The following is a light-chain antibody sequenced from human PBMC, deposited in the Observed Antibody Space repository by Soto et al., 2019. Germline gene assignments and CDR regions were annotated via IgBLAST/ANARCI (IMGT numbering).Light chain of an antibody. V-gene: IGLV1-47*02. CDR2: GKN. J-gene: IGLJ1*01. CDR3: AVWDESLRGYV. Sequence: QSVLTQPPSASGTPGQRVTISCSGSTSNIGSNYVYWYQQFPGTAPKLLIFGKNRRPSGVPDRFSGSKSDTSASLAISGLRSEDEADYYCAVWDESLRGYVLASGTKVTVL. CDR1: TSNIGSNY.